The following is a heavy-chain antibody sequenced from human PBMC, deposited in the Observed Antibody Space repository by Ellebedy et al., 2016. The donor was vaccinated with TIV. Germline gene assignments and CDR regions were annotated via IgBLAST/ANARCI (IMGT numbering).Heavy chain of an antibody. V-gene: IGHV4-38-2*02. J-gene: IGHJ4*02. D-gene: IGHD3-10*01. CDR1: GYSISSNYY. CDR3: AGVVGRGGNDY. Sequence: MPSETLSLTCTVSGYSISSNYYWGWVRQPPGKGLEWIGTIYHDGSTYYSPSPKSRVTISVDTSKNQFSLKLSSRTAADQAVYYCAGVVGRGGNDYWGQGILVTVSS. CDR2: IYHDGST.